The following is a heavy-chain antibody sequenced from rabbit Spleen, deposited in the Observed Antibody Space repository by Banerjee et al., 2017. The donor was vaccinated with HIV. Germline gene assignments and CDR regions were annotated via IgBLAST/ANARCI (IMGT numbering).Heavy chain of an antibody. CDR2: IYAGSSGGT. V-gene: IGHV1S45*01. CDR3: ARNFDL. Sequence: QQQLVESGGGLVQPEGSLALTCTASGFSLSNNYWICWVRQAPGKGLEWIACIYAGSSGGTYYANWAKGRFTVSKTASTTVTLQMTSLTAADTATYFCARNFDLWGPGTPGHRL. J-gene: IGHJ4*01. CDR1: GFSLSNNYW.